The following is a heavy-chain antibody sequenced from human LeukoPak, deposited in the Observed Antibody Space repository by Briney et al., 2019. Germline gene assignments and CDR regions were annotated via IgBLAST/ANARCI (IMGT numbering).Heavy chain of an antibody. CDR2: TRNKANSYTT. Sequence: GGSLRLSCAASGFTFSNHYMDWVRQAPGKGLEGGGRTRNKANSYTTEYAASVKGRFTISRDDSKNSLHLQMNSLKTEDTAVYYCTTVIVGGGYWGPGTLVTVSS. V-gene: IGHV3-72*01. D-gene: IGHD1-26*01. CDR3: TTVIVGGGY. J-gene: IGHJ4*02. CDR1: GFTFSNHY.